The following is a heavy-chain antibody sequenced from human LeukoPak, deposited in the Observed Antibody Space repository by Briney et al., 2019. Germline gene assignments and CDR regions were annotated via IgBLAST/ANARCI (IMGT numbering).Heavy chain of an antibody. J-gene: IGHJ4*02. Sequence: SETLSLTCTVSGGSISSYYWSWIRQPPGKGLEWIGYIYYSGSTNYNPSLKSRVTISVDTSKNQFSLKMSSVTAADTAVYYCARGGGWSPYYFDYWGQGTLVTVSS. CDR2: IYYSGST. D-gene: IGHD6-19*01. V-gene: IGHV4-59*01. CDR1: GGSISSYY. CDR3: ARGGGWSPYYFDY.